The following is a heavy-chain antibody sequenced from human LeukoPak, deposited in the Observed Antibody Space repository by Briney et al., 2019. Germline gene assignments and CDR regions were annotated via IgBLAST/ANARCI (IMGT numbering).Heavy chain of an antibody. Sequence: ASVKVSCKASGCTFTSYYMHWVRQAPGQGLEWMGIINPSGGSTSYAQKFQGRVTMTRDTSTSTVYMELSSLRSEDTAVYYCAREVGATIFGYWGQGTLVIVSS. V-gene: IGHV1-46*01. J-gene: IGHJ4*02. CDR2: INPSGGST. CDR1: GCTFTSYY. D-gene: IGHD1-26*01. CDR3: AREVGATIFGY.